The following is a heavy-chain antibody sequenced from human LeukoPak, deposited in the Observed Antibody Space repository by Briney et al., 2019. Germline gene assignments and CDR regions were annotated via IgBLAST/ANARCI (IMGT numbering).Heavy chain of an antibody. CDR2: ISGSGGST. CDR3: AKEGYRYGYAIDY. V-gene: IGHV3-23*01. D-gene: IGHD5-18*01. CDR1: GFTFSTYA. Sequence: QPGGSLRVSCAASGFTFSTYAMSWVRQAPGKGLEWVSAISGSGGSTYYADSVKDRFTISRDNSKNTLYLQMNSLRAEDTAVYYCAKEGYRYGYAIDYWGQGTLVTVSS. J-gene: IGHJ4*02.